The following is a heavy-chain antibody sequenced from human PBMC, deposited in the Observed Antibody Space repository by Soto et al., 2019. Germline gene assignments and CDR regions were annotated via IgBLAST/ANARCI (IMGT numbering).Heavy chain of an antibody. CDR3: AKHIGWELLSYFDY. CDR2: IRGSGGST. J-gene: IGHJ4*02. V-gene: IGHV3-23*01. Sequence: GGSLRLSCAASGFTFSSYAMSWVRQAPGKGLEWVSAIRGSGGSTYYADSVKGRFTISRDNSKNTLYLQMNSLRAEDTAVYYCAKHIGWELLSYFDYWGQGTLVTVSS. CDR1: GFTFSSYA. D-gene: IGHD1-26*01.